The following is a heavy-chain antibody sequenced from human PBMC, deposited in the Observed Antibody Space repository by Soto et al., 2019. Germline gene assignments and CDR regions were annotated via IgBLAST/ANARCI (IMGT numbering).Heavy chain of an antibody. CDR1: GFTFSSYA. D-gene: IGHD3-16*01. J-gene: IGHJ5*02. CDR3: RYDYVWGSTGFGA. Sequence: VQLVESGGGVVQPGRSLRLSCAASGFTFSSYAMSWVRQAPGKGLEWVSAISGSGGSTYYADSVKGRFTISRDNSKNTLYLQMNSLRAEDTAVYYCRYDYVWGSTGFGAWGQGTLVTVSS. V-gene: IGHV3-23*04. CDR2: ISGSGGST.